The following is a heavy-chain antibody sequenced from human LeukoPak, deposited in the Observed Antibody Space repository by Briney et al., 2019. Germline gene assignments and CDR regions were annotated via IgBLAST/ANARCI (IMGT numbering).Heavy chain of an antibody. CDR3: AIIPSLPQNAFDI. V-gene: IGHV5-51*01. CDR1: GYSFTSYW. D-gene: IGHD5/OR15-5a*01. Sequence: GESLKISCKGSGYSFTSYWIGWVRQMPGKGLEWMGIIYPGDSDTRYSPSFQGQVTISADKSISTAYLQWSSLKASDTAMYYCAIIPSLPQNAFDIWGQGTMVTVSS. CDR2: IYPGDSDT. J-gene: IGHJ3*02.